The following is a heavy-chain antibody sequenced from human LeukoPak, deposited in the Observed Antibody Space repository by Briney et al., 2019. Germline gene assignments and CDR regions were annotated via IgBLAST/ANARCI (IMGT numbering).Heavy chain of an antibody. Sequence: ASVKVSCKASGYTFTGYYMHWVRQAPGQGLEWMGWINPNSGDTNYAQKFQDRVTMTRDTSISTAYMELSRLRSDDTAVYYCARGVTGIYYYYMDVWGKGTTVTVSS. V-gene: IGHV1-2*02. CDR1: GYTFTGYY. CDR2: INPNSGDT. CDR3: ARGVTGIYYYYMDV. D-gene: IGHD6-13*01. J-gene: IGHJ6*03.